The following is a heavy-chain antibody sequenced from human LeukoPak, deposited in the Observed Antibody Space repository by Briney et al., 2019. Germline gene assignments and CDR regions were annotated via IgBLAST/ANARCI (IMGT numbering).Heavy chain of an antibody. CDR3: ACDISDSSGYYRHFEY. CDR2: IYYSGST. Sequence: SETLSLTCTVSGASIRSYYWSWIRQPPGKGLPWIGNIYYSGSTNYNPSIKSRVTISADTAKNQFSLKLSSRSVADAAVDYCACDISDSSGYYRHFEYWGQGTLVTVSS. V-gene: IGHV4-59*01. J-gene: IGHJ4*02. CDR1: GASIRSYY. D-gene: IGHD3-22*01.